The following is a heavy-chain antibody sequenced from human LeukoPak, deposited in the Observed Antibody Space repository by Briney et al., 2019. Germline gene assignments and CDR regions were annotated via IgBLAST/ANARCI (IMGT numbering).Heavy chain of an antibody. D-gene: IGHD6-6*01. CDR3: ARDPSSSSSVGGYLDY. CDR2: IKQDGSAK. V-gene: IGHV3-7*01. J-gene: IGHJ4*02. CDR1: GFTFSSYW. Sequence: GGSLRLSCAASGFTFSSYWMSWVRQAPGKGLEWVANIKQDGSAKNYGDSVKGRFTISRDNAKNSLYLQMNSLRAEDTAVYYCARDPSSSSSVGGYLDYWGQGTLVAVSS.